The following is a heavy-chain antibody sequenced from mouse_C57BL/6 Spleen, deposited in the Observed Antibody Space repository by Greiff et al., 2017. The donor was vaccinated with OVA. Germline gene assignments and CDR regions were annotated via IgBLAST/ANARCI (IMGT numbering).Heavy chain of an antibody. CDR1: GYTFTSYW. V-gene: IGHV1-52*01. CDR3: GREGTQLLPTARDY. CDR2: IDPSDSET. Sequence: QVQLQQPGAELVRPGSSVKLSCKASGYTFTSYWMHWVKQRPIQGLEWIGNIDPSDSETHYNQKFKDKATLTVDKSSSTVFMQHSSLTTEDAAVYYCGREGTQLLPTARDYWGQGTSVTVSA. J-gene: IGHJ4*01. D-gene: IGHD5-5*01.